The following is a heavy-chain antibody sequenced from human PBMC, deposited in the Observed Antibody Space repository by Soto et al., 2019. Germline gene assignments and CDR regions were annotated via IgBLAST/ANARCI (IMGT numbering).Heavy chain of an antibody. J-gene: IGHJ3*02. CDR1: GYSFTSYW. V-gene: IGHV5-10-1*01. Sequence: EVQLVQSGAEVKKPGESLRISCKGSGYSFTSYWISWVRQMPGKGLEWMGRIDPRDSYTNYSPPFQGHVTISADKSIITAYLQWSSLKVSATAMYYCARHPTYDYVWGSYRGDAFDIWGQGTIVTVSS. D-gene: IGHD3-16*02. CDR3: ARHPTYDYVWGSYRGDAFDI. CDR2: IDPRDSYT.